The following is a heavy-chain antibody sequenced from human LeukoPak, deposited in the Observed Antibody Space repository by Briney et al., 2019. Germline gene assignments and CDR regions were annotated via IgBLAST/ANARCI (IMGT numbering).Heavy chain of an antibody. CDR2: ISCNGGNI. D-gene: IGHD2-21*01. CDR1: GFTFGNYA. V-gene: IGHV3-9*01. J-gene: IGHJ4*02. Sequence: GGSLRLSCAASGFTFGNYAMHWVRQAPGKGLEWVSGISCNGGNIDYADSVKGRFTISRDNAKNSLYLQMNSLRAEDTALYYCARGRCYSDAFDYWGQGTMVTVSS. CDR3: ARGRCYSDAFDY.